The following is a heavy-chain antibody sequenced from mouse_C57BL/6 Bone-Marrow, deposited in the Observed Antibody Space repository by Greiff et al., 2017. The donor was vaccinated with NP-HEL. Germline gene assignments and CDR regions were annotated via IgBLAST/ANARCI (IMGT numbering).Heavy chain of an antibody. CDR1: GYTFTSYW. CDR2: IYPGSGST. D-gene: IGHD2-3*01. Sequence: QVQLQQPGAELVKPGASVTMSCKASGYTFTSYWITWVKQRPGPGLEWIGDIYPGSGSTNYTGKFKSKDTLTVDTSSSTAYMQLSSLTSEDAAVYYCARYGYYLYYAMDYWGQGTSVTASS. CDR3: ARYGYYLYYAMDY. V-gene: IGHV1-55*01. J-gene: IGHJ4*01.